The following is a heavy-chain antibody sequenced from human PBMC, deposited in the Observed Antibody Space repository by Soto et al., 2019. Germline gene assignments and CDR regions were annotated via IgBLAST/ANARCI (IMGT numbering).Heavy chain of an antibody. CDR3: ARGPQNSYFLPKWGYYYYYGMDV. V-gene: IGHV3-30-3*01. CDR1: GFTFSSYA. Sequence: GGSLRLSCAASGFTFSSYAMHWVRQAPGKGLEWVAVISYDGSNKYYADSVKGRFTISRDNSKNTLYLQMNSLRAEDTAVYYCARGPQNSYFLPKWGYYYYYGMDVWGQGTTVTVSS. CDR2: ISYDGSNK. D-gene: IGHD3-9*01. J-gene: IGHJ6*02.